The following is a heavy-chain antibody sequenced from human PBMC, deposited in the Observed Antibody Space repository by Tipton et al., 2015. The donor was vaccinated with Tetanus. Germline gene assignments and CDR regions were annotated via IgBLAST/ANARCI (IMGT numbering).Heavy chain of an antibody. Sequence: QLVQSGAELKKPGASVKVSCKASGYTFTGYYMYWVRQAPGQGLEWMGCIDPNSGGTVYAQKFQGRVTMTRDTSISTAYMELGSLRSDDTAVYYCARDRGDYIYYGMDVWGPGTTVTVS. J-gene: IGHJ6*02. CDR1: GYTFTGYY. D-gene: IGHD3-22*01. V-gene: IGHV1-2*02. CDR3: ARDRGDYIYYGMDV. CDR2: IDPNSGGT.